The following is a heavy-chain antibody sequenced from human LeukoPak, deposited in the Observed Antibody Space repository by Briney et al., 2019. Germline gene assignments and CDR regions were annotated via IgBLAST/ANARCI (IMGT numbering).Heavy chain of an antibody. CDR1: GGTFSSYA. CDR3: ARVSSGSYHP. Sequence: GASVQVSCKASGGTFSSYAISWVRQAPGQGLEWMGGIIPILGTANYAQKFQGRVTITADESTSTAYMELSSLRSEDTAVYYCARVSSGSYHPWGQGTLVTVSS. CDR2: IIPILGTA. D-gene: IGHD1-26*01. V-gene: IGHV1-69*13. J-gene: IGHJ5*02.